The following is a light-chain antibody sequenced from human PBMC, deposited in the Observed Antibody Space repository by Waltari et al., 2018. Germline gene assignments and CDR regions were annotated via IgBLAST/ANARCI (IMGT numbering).Light chain of an antibody. CDR2: LEDSGNY. CDR3: ETWDSNTRV. V-gene: IGLV4-60*03. CDR1: SGHSTYI. Sequence: QPVLTQSSSTSASLGSSVKLTCTLDSGHSTYIIARHPQQAGKAPRYLMKLEDSGNYNKGSGVPDRFSGSSSGADRYLAIFNLQSEDEADYYCETWDSNTRVFGGGTKLTVL. J-gene: IGLJ3*02.